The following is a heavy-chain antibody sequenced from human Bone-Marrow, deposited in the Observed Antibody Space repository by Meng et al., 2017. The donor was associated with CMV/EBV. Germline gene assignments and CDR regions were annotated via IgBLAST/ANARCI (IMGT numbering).Heavy chain of an antibody. J-gene: IGHJ3*02. CDR3: AREYSSSWFDAFDI. D-gene: IGHD6-13*01. CDR1: GFTFSSYE. CDR2: ISSSGSTI. Sequence: GESLKISCAASGFTFSSYEMNWVRQAPGKGLEWVSYISSSGSTIYYADSVKGRFTISRDNAKNSLYLQMNSLRAEDTAVYYCAREYSSSWFDAFDIWGQGTMVTVSS. V-gene: IGHV3-48*03.